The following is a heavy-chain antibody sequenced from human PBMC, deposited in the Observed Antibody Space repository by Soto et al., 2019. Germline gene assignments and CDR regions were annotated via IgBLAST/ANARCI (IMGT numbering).Heavy chain of an antibody. CDR1: GGTFSSYA. V-gene: IGHV1-69*13. J-gene: IGHJ4*02. Sequence: ASVKVSCKASGGTFSSYASSWLGQAPGQGLEWMGGIIPIFGTANYAQKFQGRVTITADESTSTAYMELSSLTSEDTAVYYCAILSYSSGWYDYPLDYWGQGTLVTVSS. CDR2: IIPIFGTA. CDR3: AILSYSSGWYDYPLDY. D-gene: IGHD6-19*01.